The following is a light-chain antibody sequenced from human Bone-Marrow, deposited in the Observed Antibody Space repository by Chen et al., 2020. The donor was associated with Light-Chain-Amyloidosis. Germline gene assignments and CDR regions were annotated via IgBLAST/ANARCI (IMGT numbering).Light chain of an antibody. CDR3: SSYAGSNNFV. J-gene: IGLJ1*01. V-gene: IGLV2-8*01. CDR2: EVS. Sequence: QSALAQPPSASGSPGQSVTISCAGTSSDVGDYKYVSWYQQHPGKAPKLMIYEVSKRPSGVPDRFSGDKSGNTASLTVSGLQAEDEADYYCSSYAGSNNFVFGTGTKVTVL. CDR1: SSDVGDYKY.